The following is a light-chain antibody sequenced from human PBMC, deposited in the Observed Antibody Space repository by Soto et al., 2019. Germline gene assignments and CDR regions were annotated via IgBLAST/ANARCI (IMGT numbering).Light chain of an antibody. CDR1: QSVSSNY. CDR3: QQYGSSPT. Sequence: EIVLTQSPGTLSLSPGERATLSCRASQSVSSNYLAWYQQKPGQAPRLLIYGASSRATGIPDRFSGSGSGTDFTLTISRLEPEDFAVYYCQQYGSSPTFGQGTRLE. V-gene: IGKV3-20*01. CDR2: GAS. J-gene: IGKJ5*01.